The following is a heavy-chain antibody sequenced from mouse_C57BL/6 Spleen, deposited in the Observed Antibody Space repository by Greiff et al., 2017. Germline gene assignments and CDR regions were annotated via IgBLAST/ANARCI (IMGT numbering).Heavy chain of an antibody. D-gene: IGHD1-1*01. CDR1: GYTFTSYW. CDR2: IYPGSGST. CDR3: VRETTVVATARYFDY. J-gene: IGHJ2*01. V-gene: IGHV1-55*01. Sequence: QVQLQQPGAELVKPGASVKMSCKASGYTFTSYWITWVKQRPGQGLEWIGDIYPGSGSTNYNEKFKSKATLTVDTSSSTAYMQLSSLTSEDSAVYYCVRETTVVATARYFDYWGQGTTLTVSS.